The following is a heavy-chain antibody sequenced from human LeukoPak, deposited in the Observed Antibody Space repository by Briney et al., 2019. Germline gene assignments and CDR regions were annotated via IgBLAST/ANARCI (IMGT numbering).Heavy chain of an antibody. Sequence: PGGSLRLSCAASGFTFSSYGMRWVRQAPGKGLEWVAVIWYDGSNKYYADSVKGRFTISRDNSKNTLYLQMNSLRAEDTAVYYCASEHDFWSGPVLGWGQGTLVTVSS. CDR1: GFTFSSYG. CDR2: IWYDGSNK. V-gene: IGHV3-33*01. D-gene: IGHD3-3*01. CDR3: ASEHDFWSGPVLG. J-gene: IGHJ4*02.